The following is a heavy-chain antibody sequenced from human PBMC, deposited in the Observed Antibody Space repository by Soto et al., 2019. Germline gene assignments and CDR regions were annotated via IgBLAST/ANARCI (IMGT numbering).Heavy chain of an antibody. Sequence: EVQLLESGGGLVQPGGSLRLSCAASGFTFSSYAMSWVRQAPGKGLEWVSAISGSGGSTYYADSVKGRFTISRDNSKNPQYLQMSSRGAEDTAVYYCAKDKEGYFDWYPPWHQTPLAPPGAFDIWGQGTMVTVSS. CDR1: GFTFSSYA. CDR3: AKDKEGYFDWYPPWHQTPLAPPGAFDI. D-gene: IGHD3-9*01. V-gene: IGHV3-23*01. CDR2: ISGSGGST. J-gene: IGHJ3*02.